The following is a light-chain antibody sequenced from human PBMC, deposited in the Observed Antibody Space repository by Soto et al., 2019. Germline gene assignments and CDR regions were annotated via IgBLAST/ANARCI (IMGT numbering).Light chain of an antibody. V-gene: IGKV3-20*01. CDR1: QSVWGTY. CDR3: QQYGGSPFT. Sequence: IVLTQSPGTLSLSPGERATLSCRASQSVWGTYLAWYPQKPGQAPRLLIYGASNRATGIPNRFSGSGSGTDFTLTISRLEPEDFAVYYCQQYGGSPFTFGPGTKVDIK. J-gene: IGKJ3*01. CDR2: GAS.